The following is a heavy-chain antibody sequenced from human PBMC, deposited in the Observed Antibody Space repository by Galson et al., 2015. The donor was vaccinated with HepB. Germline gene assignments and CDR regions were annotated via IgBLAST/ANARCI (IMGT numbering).Heavy chain of an antibody. CDR1: GFTFSNAW. V-gene: IGHV3-15*01. D-gene: IGHD6-19*01. CDR3: TTEARYSSGWLTPPLWYFDL. J-gene: IGHJ2*01. Sequence: SLRLSCAASGFTFSNAWMSWVRQAPGKGLEWVGRIKSKTDGGTTDYAAPVKGRFTISRDDSKNTLYLQMNSLKTEDTAVYYCTTEARYSSGWLTPPLWYFDLWGRGTLVTVSS. CDR2: IKSKTDGGTT.